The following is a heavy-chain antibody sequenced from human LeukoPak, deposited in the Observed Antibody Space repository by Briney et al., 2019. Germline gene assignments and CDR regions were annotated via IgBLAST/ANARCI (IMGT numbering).Heavy chain of an antibody. CDR2: ISHGGST. Sequence: SETLSLTCAVSDYSISNAYYWGWIRQPPGKGLEWIGSISHGGSTHYNASLKSRVTISLEASKNQFPLRLSSVTAADTAVYYCARQADVPSSIGYFDFWGQGAPVTVSS. D-gene: IGHD2/OR15-2a*01. V-gene: IGHV4-38-2*01. CDR3: ARQADVPSSIGYFDF. CDR1: DYSISNAYY. J-gene: IGHJ4*02.